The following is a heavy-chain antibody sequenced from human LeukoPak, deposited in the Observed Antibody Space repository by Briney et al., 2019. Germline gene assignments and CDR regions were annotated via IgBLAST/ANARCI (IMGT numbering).Heavy chain of an antibody. D-gene: IGHD3-16*01. Sequence: GGSLRLSCAASGFTFSSYSMVWVRQAPGKGLEWVSSISSGSNYIYYADSVKGRFTISRDNARTSLYLQMNSLRAEDTAVYYCARDKAQDSDYYGMDVWGQGTTVTVSS. CDR1: GFTFSSYS. CDR3: ARDKAQDSDYYGMDV. CDR2: ISSGSNYI. J-gene: IGHJ6*02. V-gene: IGHV3-21*06.